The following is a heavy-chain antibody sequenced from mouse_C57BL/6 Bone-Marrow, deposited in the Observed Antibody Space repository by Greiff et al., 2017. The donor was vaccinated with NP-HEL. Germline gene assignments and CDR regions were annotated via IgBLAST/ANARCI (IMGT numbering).Heavy chain of an antibody. V-gene: IGHV1-82*01. J-gene: IGHJ4*01. CDR3: ARGGDYDAMDY. CDR1: GYAFSSSW. CDR2: IYPGDGDT. Sequence: QVQLQQSGPELVKPGASVKISCKASGYAFSSSWMNWVKQRPGKGLEWIGRIYPGDGDTNYNGKFKGKATLTADKSSSTAYMQLRSLTSEDSAVYFCARGGDYDAMDYWGQGTSVTVSS.